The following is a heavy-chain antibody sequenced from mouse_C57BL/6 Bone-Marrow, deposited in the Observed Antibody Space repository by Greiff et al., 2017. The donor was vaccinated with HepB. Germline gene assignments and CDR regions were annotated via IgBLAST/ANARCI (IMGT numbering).Heavy chain of an antibody. D-gene: IGHD6-1*01. J-gene: IGHJ4*01. Sequence: QVQLQQPGAELVKPGASVKLSCKASGYTFTSYWMHWVKQRPGRGLEWIGRIGPNSGGTKYNEKFKSKATLTVDKHASTAYMQLSSLTSEDSAVYYCAREGRESLFYAMDYWGQGTSVTVSS. CDR2: IGPNSGGT. V-gene: IGHV1-72*01. CDR1: GYTFTSYW. CDR3: AREGRESLFYAMDY.